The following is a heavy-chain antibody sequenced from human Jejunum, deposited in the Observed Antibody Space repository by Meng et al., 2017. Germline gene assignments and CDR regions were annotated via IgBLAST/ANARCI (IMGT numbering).Heavy chain of an antibody. V-gene: IGHV4-59*02. D-gene: IGHD1-26*01. J-gene: IGHJ4*02. CDR1: GSAVSSYY. CDR2: IYNSGGT. Sequence: SETLSPTGTLSGSAVSSYYWSWIRQTPGRGLKWIGYIYNSGGTTYNPSLKSRVTMSVDTSKNQCSLKLSSVAAPDTAVYYCARGIREVGATYYLDYWGQGTLVTVSS. CDR3: ARGIREVGATYYLDY.